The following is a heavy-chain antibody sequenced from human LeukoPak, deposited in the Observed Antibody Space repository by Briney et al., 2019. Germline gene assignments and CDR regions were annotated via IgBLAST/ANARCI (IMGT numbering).Heavy chain of an antibody. Sequence: GGSLRLSCAASGFIFSSYAMHWVRQAPGKGLEWVAVISYDGSNKYYADSVKGRFTISRDNSKNTLYLQMNRLRAEDTAVYYCARGLDAKDYCGQGTLVTVSS. CDR2: ISYDGSNK. CDR1: GFIFSSYA. J-gene: IGHJ4*02. D-gene: IGHD3-9*01. CDR3: ARGLDAKDY. V-gene: IGHV3-30-3*01.